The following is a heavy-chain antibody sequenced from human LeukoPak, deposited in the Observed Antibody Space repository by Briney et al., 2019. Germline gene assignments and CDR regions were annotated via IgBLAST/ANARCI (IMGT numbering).Heavy chain of an antibody. CDR2: LSGSGGAT. CDR1: GFTFSSYA. CDR3: AKDLLPVGASNLYFDY. J-gene: IGHJ4*02. V-gene: IGHV3-23*01. D-gene: IGHD1-26*01. Sequence: GGSLRLSCAASGFTFSSYAMNWVRQAPGKGLEWVSSLSGSGGATYYADSVKGRFSISRDNSKNTLYLQMNSLRVDDTAVYSCAKDLLPVGASNLYFDYWGQGTLVTVSS.